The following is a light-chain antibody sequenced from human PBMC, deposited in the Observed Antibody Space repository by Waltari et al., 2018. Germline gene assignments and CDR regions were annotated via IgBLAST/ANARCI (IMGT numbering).Light chain of an antibody. J-gene: IGKJ2*01. Sequence: EVVLTQSPDTLSLSPGERATLSCRASQSLTKRYLAWYQQKPGRAPRLLIYGASSRPAGIPDRFSGSGSGTDFTLTISRLEPDDFAVYYCQQYGSSVLYTFGQGTKLEIK. CDR3: QQYGSSVLYT. V-gene: IGKV3-20*01. CDR2: GAS. CDR1: QSLTKRY.